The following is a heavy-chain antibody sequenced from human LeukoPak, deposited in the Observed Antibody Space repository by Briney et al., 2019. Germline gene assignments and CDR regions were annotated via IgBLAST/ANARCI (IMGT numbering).Heavy chain of an antibody. CDR2: IIPIFGTA. CDR3: ARDRLNMVRGVYYYYYMDV. V-gene: IGHV1-69*13. D-gene: IGHD3-10*01. Sequence: ASVTVSCKASGGTFSSYAISWVRQAPGQGLEWMGGIIPIFGTANYAQKFQGRVTITADESTSTAYMELSSLRSEDTAVYYCARDRLNMVRGVYYYYYMDVWGKGTTATISS. J-gene: IGHJ6*03. CDR1: GGTFSSYA.